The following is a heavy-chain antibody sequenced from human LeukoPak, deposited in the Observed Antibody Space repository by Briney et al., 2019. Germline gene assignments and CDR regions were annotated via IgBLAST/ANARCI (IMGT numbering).Heavy chain of an antibody. J-gene: IGHJ4*02. D-gene: IGHD3-22*01. V-gene: IGHV3-9*03. Sequence: GGSLRLSCAASGFTVSSNYMSWVRQAPGKGLEWVSVISWNSGSIGYTDSVKGRFTISRDNAKNSLYLQMNSLRAEDMALYYCAKTDSSGYHQYYFDYWGQGTLVTVSS. CDR3: AKTDSSGYHQYYFDY. CDR2: ISWNSGSI. CDR1: GFTVSSNY.